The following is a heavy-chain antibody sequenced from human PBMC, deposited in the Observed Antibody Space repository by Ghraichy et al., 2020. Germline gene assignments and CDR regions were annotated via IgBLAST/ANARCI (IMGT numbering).Heavy chain of an antibody. Sequence: SETLSLTCAVSGGSISSYYWSWIRQPPGERLEWIGYIYNSGSTNYNPSLKSRVTISVATSKNQFSLKLSSVTAADTAGYYCARSITVFGVLRVGWFDSWGQGTLVTVSS. J-gene: IGHJ5*01. CDR2: IYNSGST. CDR1: GGSISSYY. CDR3: ARSITVFGVLRVGWFDS. V-gene: IGHV4-59*01. D-gene: IGHD3-3*01.